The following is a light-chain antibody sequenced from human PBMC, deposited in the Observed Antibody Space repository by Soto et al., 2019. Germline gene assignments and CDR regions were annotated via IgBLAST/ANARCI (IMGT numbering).Light chain of an antibody. Sequence: EIVLTQSPGTLSLSPGERATLSCRASQSVSSTYLAWYQQKPGQAPGLLLYGASNRASGIPDRFAGSGSGTDFTLTISRLEPEDFAVYYCQQYGSSPTTVGGGTKVDIK. CDR3: QQYGSSPTT. CDR2: GAS. V-gene: IGKV3-20*01. J-gene: IGKJ4*01. CDR1: QSVSSTY.